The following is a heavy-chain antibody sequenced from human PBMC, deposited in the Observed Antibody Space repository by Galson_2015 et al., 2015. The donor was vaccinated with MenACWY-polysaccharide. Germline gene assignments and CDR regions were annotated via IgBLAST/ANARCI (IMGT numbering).Heavy chain of an antibody. CDR1: GYTFTGYY. CDR2: INPNSGGT. D-gene: IGHD2-2*01. Sequence: SVKVSCKASGYTFTGYYMHWVRQAPGQGLEWMGRINPNSGGTNYAQKFQGRVTMTRDTSISTAYMELSRLRSDDTAVYYCARVIRAYCSSTSCYPYNWFDPWGQGTLVTVSS. J-gene: IGHJ5*02. V-gene: IGHV1-2*06. CDR3: ARVIRAYCSSTSCYPYNWFDP.